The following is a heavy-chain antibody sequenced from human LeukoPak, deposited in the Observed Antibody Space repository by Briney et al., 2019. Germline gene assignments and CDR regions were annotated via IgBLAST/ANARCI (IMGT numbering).Heavy chain of an antibody. CDR3: ARESVLWFGELFSWSYYFDY. D-gene: IGHD3-10*01. Sequence: PSETLSLTCTVSGGSISSSSYYWGWIRQPPGKGLEWIGSIYYSGSTYYNPSLKSRVTISVDTSKNQFSLKLSSVTAADTAVYYCARESVLWFGELFSWSYYFDYWGQGTLVTVSS. J-gene: IGHJ4*02. V-gene: IGHV4-39*07. CDR1: GGSISSSSYY. CDR2: IYYSGST.